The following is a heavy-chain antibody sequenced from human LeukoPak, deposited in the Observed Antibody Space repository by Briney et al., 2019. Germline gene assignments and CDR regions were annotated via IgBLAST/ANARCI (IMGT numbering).Heavy chain of an antibody. D-gene: IGHD3-22*01. CDR2: IWYDGSNK. CDR3: ARGIPSTVYYDSSGFDY. V-gene: IGHV3-33*01. Sequence: PGRSLRLSCAASGFTFSSYGMHWVRQAPGKGLEWVAVIWYDGSNKYYADSVKGRFTISRDNSKNTLYLQMNSLRAEDTAVYYCARGIPSTVYYDSSGFDYWGQGTLVTVSS. CDR1: GFTFSSYG. J-gene: IGHJ4*02.